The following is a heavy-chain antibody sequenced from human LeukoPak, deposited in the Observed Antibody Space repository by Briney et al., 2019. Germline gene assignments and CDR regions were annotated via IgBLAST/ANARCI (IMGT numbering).Heavy chain of an antibody. J-gene: IGHJ5*02. V-gene: IGHV4-39*07. CDR3: ARRLRPLDKYASGYHRP. D-gene: IGHD3-10*01. CDR1: GGSISSSSYY. Sequence: SSETLSLTCTVSGGSISSSSYYWGWIRQPPGKGLEWIGSIYYSGSTYYNPSLKSRVTISVDTSKNQFSLNLSSVTAADTAVYYCARRLRPLDKYASGYHRPWGQGTLVTVSS. CDR2: IYYSGST.